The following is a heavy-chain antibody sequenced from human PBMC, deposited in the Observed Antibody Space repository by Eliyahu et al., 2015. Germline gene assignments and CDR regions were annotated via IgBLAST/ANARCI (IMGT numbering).Heavy chain of an antibody. CDR1: GGTFSSPT. CDR2: VIPMFGTA. Sequence: QVQLVQSGAEVKKPGSSVKVSCKASGGTFSSPTISWXXQAPGQGLEWVGGVIPMFGTANYAQKFQGRVTITADESTSTAYMELSSLRSEDTAVYYCAREAGYSYGFYSLYWGQGTLVTVSS. J-gene: IGHJ4*02. D-gene: IGHD5-18*01. CDR3: AREAGYSYGFYSLY. V-gene: IGHV1-69*01.